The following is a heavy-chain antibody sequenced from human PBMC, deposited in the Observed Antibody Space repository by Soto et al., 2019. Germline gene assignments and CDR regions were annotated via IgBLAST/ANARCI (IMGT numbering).Heavy chain of an antibody. Sequence: QVQLVESGGGVVQPGGSLRLSCTTSGFTFNTYGMHWVRQAPGKWREWVAIIWYDGSNKYYADSVKGRFTISRDNSKNTLYLQMNSLRAEDTALYYCARADCTGAYCYSWPFNYGVDVWGQGTTVTVSS. J-gene: IGHJ6*02. CDR3: ARADCTGAYCYSWPFNYGVDV. CDR1: GFTFNTYG. D-gene: IGHD2-15*01. V-gene: IGHV3-33*08. CDR2: IWYDGSNK.